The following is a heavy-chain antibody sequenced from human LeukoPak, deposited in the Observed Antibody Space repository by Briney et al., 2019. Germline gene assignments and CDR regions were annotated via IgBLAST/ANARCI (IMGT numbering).Heavy chain of an antibody. V-gene: IGHV3-30*07. CDR2: ISYDGSNK. CDR1: GFTFSSYA. Sequence: GGSLRLSCAASGFTFSSYAMHWVRQAPGKGLEWVAVISYDGSNKYYADSVKGRFTISRDNSKNTLYLQMNSLRAEDTAVYYCARGYYYANWFDPWGQGTLVTVSS. CDR3: ARGYYYANWFDP. D-gene: IGHD3-10*01. J-gene: IGHJ5*02.